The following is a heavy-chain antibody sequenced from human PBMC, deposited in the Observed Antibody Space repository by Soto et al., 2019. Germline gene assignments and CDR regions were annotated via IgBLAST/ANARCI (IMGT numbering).Heavy chain of an antibody. CDR3: AISYGSGSRYFDY. D-gene: IGHD3-10*01. CDR1: GFTVSSNY. CDR2: IYSGGST. V-gene: IGHV3-53*01. J-gene: IGHJ4*02. Sequence: PVGSLRLSCAASGFTVSSNYMSWVRQAPGKGLEWVSVIYSGGSTYYADSVKGRFTISRDNSKNTLYLQMNSLRAEDTAVYYCAISYGSGSRYFDYWGQGTLVTVSS.